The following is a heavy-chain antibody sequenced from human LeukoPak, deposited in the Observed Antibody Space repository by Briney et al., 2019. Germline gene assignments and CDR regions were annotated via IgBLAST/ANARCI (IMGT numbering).Heavy chain of an antibody. CDR2: IKSKTDGGTT. V-gene: IGHV3-15*01. J-gene: IGHJ6*03. CDR3: TTVVRYYYYMDV. CDR1: GFTFSNAW. D-gene: IGHD2-8*01. Sequence: GGSLTLSCAASGFTFSNAWMSWVRQAPGKGLEWVGRIKSKTDGGTTDYAAPVKGRFTISRDDSKNTLYLQMNSLKTEDTAVYYCTTVVRYYYYMDVWGKGTTVTVSS.